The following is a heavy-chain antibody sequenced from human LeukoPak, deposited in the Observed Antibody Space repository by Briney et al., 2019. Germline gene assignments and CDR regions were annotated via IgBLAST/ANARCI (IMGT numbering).Heavy chain of an antibody. CDR2: ISAYNGNT. D-gene: IGHD6-19*01. V-gene: IGHV1-18*01. CDR1: GGTFSSYA. Sequence: ASVKVSCKASGGTFSSYAISWVRQAPGQGLEWMGWISAYNGNTNYAQKLQGRVTMTTDTSTSTVYMELSSLRSEDTAVYYCARDPYSSGWHGSAAFDIWGQGTMVTVSS. J-gene: IGHJ3*02. CDR3: ARDPYSSGWHGSAAFDI.